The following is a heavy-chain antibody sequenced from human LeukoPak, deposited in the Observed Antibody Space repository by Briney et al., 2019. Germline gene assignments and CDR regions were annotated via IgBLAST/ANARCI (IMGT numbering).Heavy chain of an antibody. CDR1: GITFSNYA. J-gene: IGHJ4*02. Sequence: GGSLRLSRAASGITFSNYAMTWVRLAPGKGLEWVATISGSGDSTYYADSVKGRFTISRDNSKNTLYLQMNSLRVEDTAVYYCAARYSGYGGYYFDYWGQGTLVTVSS. D-gene: IGHD5-12*01. V-gene: IGHV3-23*01. CDR3: AARYSGYGGYYFDY. CDR2: ISGSGDST.